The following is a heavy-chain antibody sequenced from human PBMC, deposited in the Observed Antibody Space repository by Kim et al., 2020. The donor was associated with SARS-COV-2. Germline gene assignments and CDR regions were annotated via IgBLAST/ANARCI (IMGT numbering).Heavy chain of an antibody. J-gene: IGHJ6*02. CDR2: ISAYNGNT. CDR1: GYTFTSYA. V-gene: IGHV1-18*01. Sequence: ASVKVSCKASGYTFTSYAISWVRQAPGQGLEWMGWISAYNGNTNYAQKLQGRVTMTTDTSTSTAYMELRSLRSDVTAAYYRARASDTAMPGYYFGMDVWG. D-gene: IGHD5-18*01. CDR3: ARASDTAMPGYYFGMDV.